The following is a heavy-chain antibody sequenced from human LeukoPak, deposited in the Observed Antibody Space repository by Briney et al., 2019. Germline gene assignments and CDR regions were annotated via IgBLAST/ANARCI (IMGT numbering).Heavy chain of an antibody. CDR2: IDPDGSHQ. CDR3: ARGLHDFWSGYPLDY. Sequence: TGGSLRLSCVASGFTFSSYWATWVRQAPGKGLEWVANIDPDGSHQYYVDSVKGRFTISKDNAKNSLYLQMNSLRAEDTAVYYCARGLHDFWSGYPLDYWGQGTLVTVSS. CDR1: GFTFSSYW. V-gene: IGHV3-7*01. D-gene: IGHD3-3*01. J-gene: IGHJ4*02.